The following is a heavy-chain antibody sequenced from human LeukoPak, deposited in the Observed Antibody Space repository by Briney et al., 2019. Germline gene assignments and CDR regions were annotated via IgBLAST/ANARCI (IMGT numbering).Heavy chain of an antibody. J-gene: IGHJ6*03. CDR1: GYTFTSYY. V-gene: IGHV1-46*01. CDR2: INPSGGST. Sequence: ASVKVSCKASGYTFTSYYMHWVRQAPGQGLEWMGIINPSGGSTSYAQKFQGRVTMTRDMSTSTVYMELSSLRSEDTAVYYCAGGPCRKLRYFDWLLPYYYYYYMDVWGKGTTVTISS. CDR3: AGGPCRKLRYFDWLLPYYYYYYMDV. D-gene: IGHD3-9*01.